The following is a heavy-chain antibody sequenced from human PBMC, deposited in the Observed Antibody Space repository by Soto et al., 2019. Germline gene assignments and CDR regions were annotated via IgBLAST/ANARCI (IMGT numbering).Heavy chain of an antibody. V-gene: IGHV3-30-3*01. CDR2: ISYDGSNK. J-gene: IGHJ3*02. CDR1: GFTFSSYA. CDR3: ARAMIAVAGKDAFDI. Sequence: GGSLRLSCAASGFTFSSYAMHWVRQAPGKGLEWVAVISYDGSNKYYADSVKGRFTISRDNSKNTLYLQMNSLRAEDTAVYYCARAMIAVAGKDAFDIWGQGTMVTVSS. D-gene: IGHD6-19*01.